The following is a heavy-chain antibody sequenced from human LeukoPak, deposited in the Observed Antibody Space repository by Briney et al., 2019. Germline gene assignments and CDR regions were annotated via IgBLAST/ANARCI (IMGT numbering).Heavy chain of an antibody. CDR2: ISAYNGNT. CDR3: ARGPYCSGGTCYSQYFDY. CDR1: GYTFIRYG. Sequence: GASVKVSCKPSGYTFIRYGISWVRQAPGQGLEWMGWISAYNGNTNYAQKLQGRVTMTTDTSTSTAYMELRSLRSDDTAVYYCARGPYCSGGTCYSQYFDYWGQGTLVTVSS. D-gene: IGHD2-15*01. J-gene: IGHJ4*02. V-gene: IGHV1-18*01.